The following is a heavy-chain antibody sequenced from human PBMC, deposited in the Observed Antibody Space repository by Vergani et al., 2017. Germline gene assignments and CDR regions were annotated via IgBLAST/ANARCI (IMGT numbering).Heavy chain of an antibody. Sequence: EVQLVESGGGLVQPGGSLRLSCAASGFTFSSYWMSWVRQAPGKGLEWVANIKQDGSEKYYVDSVKGRFTISRDNAKNSLYLQMNSLRAEDTAVYYCAGETFNYDILTGYYPDAFDIWGQGTMVTVSS. J-gene: IGHJ3*02. D-gene: IGHD3-9*01. CDR1: GFTFSSYW. CDR2: IKQDGSEK. CDR3: AGETFNYDILTGYYPDAFDI. V-gene: IGHV3-7*01.